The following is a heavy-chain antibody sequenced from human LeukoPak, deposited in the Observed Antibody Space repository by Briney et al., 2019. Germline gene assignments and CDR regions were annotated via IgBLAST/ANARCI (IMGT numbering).Heavy chain of an antibody. J-gene: IGHJ6*03. Sequence: PSETLSLTCSVAGGSISTSDYYWVWIRQPPGQGLEWIGQIFHSGIAHYNPSLKSRVTMSVDTSRSQFSVNLNSVTAADTAVYYCGRAGFGTAYNRFYYYMDVWGKGTTVTVSS. D-gene: IGHD3-16*01. CDR1: GGSISTSDYY. CDR2: IFHSGIA. CDR3: GRAGFGTAYNRFYYYMDV. V-gene: IGHV4-38-2*02.